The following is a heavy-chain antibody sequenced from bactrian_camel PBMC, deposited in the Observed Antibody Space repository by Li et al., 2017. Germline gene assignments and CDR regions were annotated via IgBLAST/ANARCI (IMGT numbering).Heavy chain of an antibody. Sequence: HVQLVESGGGSVQAGGSLTLSCTVSGDTYSNYCLAWLRQAPGKEREGVASILKDGSTIYGDSVKGRFTVSRDHAKNTLDLEMNSLKADDTAMYYCTADTVKASLATIAQFAAYEGHGTQVTVS. J-gene: IGHJ4*01. CDR2: ILKDGST. V-gene: IGHV3S53*01. CDR1: GDTYSNYC. D-gene: IGHD4*01.